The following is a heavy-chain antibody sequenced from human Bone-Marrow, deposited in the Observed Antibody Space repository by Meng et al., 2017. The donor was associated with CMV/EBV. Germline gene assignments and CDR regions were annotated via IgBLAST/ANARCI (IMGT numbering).Heavy chain of an antibody. J-gene: IGHJ4*02. D-gene: IGHD1-14*01. CDR1: GYTFTSYD. CDR2: MNPNSGNT. Sequence: SCQASGYTFTSYDLNWVRQATGQGLEWMGWMNPNSGNTGYAQKFQGRVTMTRNTSISTAYMELSSLRSEDTAVYYCARGRSRSYLAYWGQGTLVTVSS. V-gene: IGHV1-8*01. CDR3: ARGRSRSYLAY.